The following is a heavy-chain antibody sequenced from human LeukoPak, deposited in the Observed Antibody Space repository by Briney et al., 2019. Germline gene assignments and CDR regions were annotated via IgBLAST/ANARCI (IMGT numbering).Heavy chain of an antibody. CDR1: GFTFSSYG. J-gene: IGHJ4*02. CDR2: ISSDGSNK. D-gene: IGHD3-16*01. V-gene: IGHV3-30*18. CDR3: AKDWGYSDY. Sequence: PGRSLRLSCAASGFTFSSYGMHWVRQAPGKGLEWVAVISSDGSNKYYADSVKGRFTISRDNSKNTLYLQMNSLRAEDTAVYYCAKDWGYSDYWGQGTLVTVSS.